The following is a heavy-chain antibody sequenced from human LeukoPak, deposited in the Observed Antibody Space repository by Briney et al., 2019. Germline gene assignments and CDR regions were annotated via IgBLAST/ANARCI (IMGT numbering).Heavy chain of an antibody. CDR2: IYSGGST. CDR1: GFTVSSNY. Sequence: PGGSLRLSCAASGFTVSSNYMSWVRQAPGKGLERVSVIYSGGSTYYADSVKGRFTISRDNSKNTLYLQMNSLRAEDTAVYYCARSGAFNYGMDVWGQGTTVTVSS. D-gene: IGHD1-26*01. V-gene: IGHV3-53*01. J-gene: IGHJ6*02. CDR3: ARSGAFNYGMDV.